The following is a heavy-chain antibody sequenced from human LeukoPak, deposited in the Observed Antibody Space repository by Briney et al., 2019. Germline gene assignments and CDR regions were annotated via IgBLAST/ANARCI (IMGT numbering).Heavy chain of an antibody. CDR3: ARITSSSPEWYFDL. D-gene: IGHD6-6*01. CDR2: IYTSGST. J-gene: IGHJ2*01. CDR1: GGSISSGSYY. V-gene: IGHV4-61*02. Sequence: PSETLSLTCTVSGGSISSGSYYWSWIRQPAGKGLEWIGRIYTSGSTNYNPSLKSRVTISVDTSKNQFSLKLSSVTAADTAVYYCARITSSSPEWYFDLWGRGTLVTVSS.